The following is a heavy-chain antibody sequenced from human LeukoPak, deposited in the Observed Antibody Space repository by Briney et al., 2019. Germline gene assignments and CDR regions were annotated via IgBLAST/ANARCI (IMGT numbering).Heavy chain of an antibody. Sequence: GASLRLSCAASGFTFSSYWMSWVRQAPGKGLEWVAKIKQDGSEKYYVDSVKGRFTISRDNAKNSLYLQMNSLRAEDTSVYYCARDSNNYYYYMDVWGKGTTVTVSS. V-gene: IGHV3-7*01. CDR2: IKQDGSEK. CDR3: ARDSNNYYYYMDV. D-gene: IGHD3-3*02. CDR1: GFTFSSYW. J-gene: IGHJ6*03.